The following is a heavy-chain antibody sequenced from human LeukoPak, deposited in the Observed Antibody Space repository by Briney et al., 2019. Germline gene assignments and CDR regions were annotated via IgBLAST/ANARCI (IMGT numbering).Heavy chain of an antibody. CDR1: GGSISSYY. CDR2: IYTSGST. D-gene: IGHD2-2*01. V-gene: IGHV4-4*07. J-gene: IGHJ5*02. Sequence: SETLSLXCTVSGGSISSYYWSWIRQPAGKGLEWIGRIYTSGSTNYNPSLKSRVTMSVDTSKNQFSLKLSSVTAADTAVYYCAREYCSSTSCYGFDPWGQGTLVTVSS. CDR3: AREYCSSTSCYGFDP.